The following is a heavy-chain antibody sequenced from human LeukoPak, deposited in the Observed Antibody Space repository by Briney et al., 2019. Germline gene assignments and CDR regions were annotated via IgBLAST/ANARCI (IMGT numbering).Heavy chain of an antibody. D-gene: IGHD3-22*01. CDR1: GFTFSNYA. V-gene: IGHV3-23*01. Sequence: GGSLRLSCAASGFTFSNYAMSWVRQAPGKGLEWVSAVTGSGDSTYYADSVKGRFTISRDNSQNTLYLQTNSLRAEDTAVYYCARDFSSYYDSGTYYGDAYFDYWGQGSLVTVSS. J-gene: IGHJ4*02. CDR3: ARDFSSYYDSGTYYGDAYFDY. CDR2: VTGSGDST.